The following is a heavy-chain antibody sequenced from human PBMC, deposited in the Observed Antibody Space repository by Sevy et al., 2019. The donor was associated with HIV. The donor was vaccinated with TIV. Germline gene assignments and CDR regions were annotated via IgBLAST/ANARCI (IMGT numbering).Heavy chain of an antibody. D-gene: IGHD2-15*01. V-gene: IGHV1-69*13. CDR3: ARGYGSGGSCYSVYYYYGMDV. J-gene: IGHJ6*02. CDR1: GGAFSSYA. CDR2: IIPIFGTA. Sequence: ASVKVSCKASGGAFSSYAISWVRQAPGQGLEWMGGIIPIFGTANYAQKFQGRVTITADESTSTAYMELSSLRSEDTAVYYCARGYGSGGSCYSVYYYYGMDVWGQGTTVTVSS.